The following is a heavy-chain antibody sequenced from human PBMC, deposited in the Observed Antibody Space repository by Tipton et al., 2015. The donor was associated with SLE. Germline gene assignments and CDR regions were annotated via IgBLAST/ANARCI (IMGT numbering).Heavy chain of an antibody. V-gene: IGHV4-59*01. J-gene: IGHJ4*02. D-gene: IGHD7-27*01. CDR3: ARIQMGTHYFDS. Sequence: LRLSCPVSAASISTSYWSWIRQAPGKGLEWIAYIYQNGGTSYNPSLRSRFSISIDTSKKHFSLKVRSVAAADTAVYYCARIQMGTHYFDSWGPGILVTVTS. CDR1: AASISTSY. CDR2: IYQNGGT.